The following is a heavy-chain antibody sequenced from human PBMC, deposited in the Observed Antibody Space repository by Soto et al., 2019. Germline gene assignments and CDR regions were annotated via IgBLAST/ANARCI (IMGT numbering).Heavy chain of an antibody. CDR3: AAEDKVSLQH. Sequence: SVKGSRKASGFTFTSSAVQWVRQARGQRFEWIGWIVVGSGNTNYAQKFQERVTITRDMSTSTAYMELSSLRSEDTAVYYCAAEDKVSLQHWGQGTLVTVSS. V-gene: IGHV1-58*01. J-gene: IGHJ1*01. CDR2: IVVGSGNT. CDR1: GFTFTSSA.